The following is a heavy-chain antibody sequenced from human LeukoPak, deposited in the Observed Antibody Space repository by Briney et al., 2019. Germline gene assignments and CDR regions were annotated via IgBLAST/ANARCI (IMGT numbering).Heavy chain of an antibody. J-gene: IGHJ4*02. Sequence: PSETLSLTCTVSGDSISGYYRAWIWQPAGKGLEWIGHIYAPGSSNYSPSFKSRVTMSIDMSNNQFSLRLNSVTAADTAMYYCARDLEDFDSPANDYWGQGTHVIVSP. D-gene: IGHD2-15*01. V-gene: IGHV4-4*07. CDR1: GDSISGYY. CDR2: IYAPGSS. CDR3: ARDLEDFDSPANDY.